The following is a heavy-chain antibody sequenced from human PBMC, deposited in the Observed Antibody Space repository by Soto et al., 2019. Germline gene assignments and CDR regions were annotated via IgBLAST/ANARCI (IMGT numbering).Heavy chain of an antibody. Sequence: SETLSLTCRVSDYSISSGYYWGWIRQPPGKGLEWIGNIYHSGSTHYNPALKSRVTISVDTSKNQFSLKLKSVTAADTAVYYCTRRGSSGTPVDYWGQGTLVTVSS. CDR3: TRRGSSGTPVDY. CDR1: DYSISSGYY. D-gene: IGHD1-26*01. CDR2: IYHSGST. J-gene: IGHJ4*02. V-gene: IGHV4-38-2*01.